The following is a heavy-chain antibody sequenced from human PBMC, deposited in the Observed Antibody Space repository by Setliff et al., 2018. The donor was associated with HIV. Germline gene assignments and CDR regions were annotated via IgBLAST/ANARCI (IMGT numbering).Heavy chain of an antibody. CDR1: GGSLTGGAYY. CDR3: ARDMMRWLVMVPGATRGYLDA. Sequence: PSETLSLTCTVSGGSLTGGAYYWSWIRQPAGKGLEWLGYIYTSGSTNYNPSLKSRVTISLDTSKNQFSLRLSSVSAADTAVYFCARDMMRWLVMVPGATRGYLDAWGQGALVTVSS. V-gene: IGHV4-61*09. D-gene: IGHD3-16*01. CDR2: IYTSGST. J-gene: IGHJ4*02.